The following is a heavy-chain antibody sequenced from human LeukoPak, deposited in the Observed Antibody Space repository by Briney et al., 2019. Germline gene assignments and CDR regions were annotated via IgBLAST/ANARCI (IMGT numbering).Heavy chain of an antibody. CDR1: GGSISSSSYY. CDR3: ARGPGGYNHNWFDP. Sequence: SETLSLTCTVSGGSISSSSYYWGWIRQPPGKGLEWIGSIYYSGSTYYNPSLKSRVTISVDTSKNQFSLKLSSATAADTAVYYCARGPGGYNHNWFDPWGQGTLVIVSS. V-gene: IGHV4-39*07. CDR2: IYYSGST. J-gene: IGHJ5*02. D-gene: IGHD5-24*01.